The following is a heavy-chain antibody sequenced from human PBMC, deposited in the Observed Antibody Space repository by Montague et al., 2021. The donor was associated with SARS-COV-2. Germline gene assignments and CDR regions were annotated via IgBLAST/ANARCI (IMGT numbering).Heavy chain of an antibody. D-gene: IGHD3-16*01. V-gene: IGHV4-39*01. Sequence: SETLSLTCTVSGGSISSSSYYWGWIRQPPGKGLEWIGSIYYSGSTYYNPSLKSPASISVDTSKNQFSLKLSSVTAADTAVYYCARHPLRMITFGGVMGFDYWGQGTLVTVSS. CDR1: GGSISSSSYY. CDR3: ARHPLRMITFGGVMGFDY. J-gene: IGHJ4*02. CDR2: IYYSGST.